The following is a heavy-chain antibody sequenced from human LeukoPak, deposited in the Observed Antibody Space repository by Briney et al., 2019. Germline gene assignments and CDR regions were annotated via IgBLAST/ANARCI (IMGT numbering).Heavy chain of an antibody. V-gene: IGHV3-21*01. J-gene: IGHJ1*01. CDR1: GLTFSRYS. CDR3: VRAEGSSGSSEYFQH. CDR2: ISGSSNDK. Sequence: GGSLRLSCLASGLTFSRYSMKWVRQAPGKGLEWVSSISGSSNDKHYIDSVKGRFTISRDNAKNSLFLQMNSLRAEDTAVYYCVRAEGSSGSSEYFQHWGQGTLVTVSS. D-gene: IGHD5-12*01.